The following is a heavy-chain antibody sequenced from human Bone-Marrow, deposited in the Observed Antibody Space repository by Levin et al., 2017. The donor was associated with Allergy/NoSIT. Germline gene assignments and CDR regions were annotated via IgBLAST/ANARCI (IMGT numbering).Heavy chain of an antibody. CDR3: ATGRTYNSNYRYY. D-gene: IGHD1-7*01. Sequence: GESLKISCKVSGYTLTELSMHWVRQAPGKQLEWMGGFNPEDGEIIFAQKFQGRVTVTEDTSTDTAYMELSSLRSEDTAVYYCATGRTYNSNYRYYWGQGTLVTVSS. CDR1: GYTLTELS. CDR2: FNPEDGEI. J-gene: IGHJ4*02. V-gene: IGHV1-24*01.